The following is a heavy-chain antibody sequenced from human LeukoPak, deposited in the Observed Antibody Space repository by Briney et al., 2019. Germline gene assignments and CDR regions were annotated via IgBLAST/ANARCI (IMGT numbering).Heavy chain of an antibody. CDR3: ARQENYYGSGSSRHYDY. J-gene: IGHJ4*02. CDR1: GGTFSSYA. D-gene: IGHD3-10*01. CDR2: IIPIFGTA. V-gene: IGHV1-69*06. Sequence: SVKVSCKASGGTFSSYAISWVRQAPGQGLEWMGGIIPIFGTANYAQKFQGRVTITADKSTGTAYMELSSLRSEDTAVYYCARQENYYGSGSSRHYDYWGQGTLVTVSS.